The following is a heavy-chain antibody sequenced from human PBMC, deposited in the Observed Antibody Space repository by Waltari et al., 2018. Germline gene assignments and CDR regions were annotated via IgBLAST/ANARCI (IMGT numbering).Heavy chain of an antibody. V-gene: IGHV4-4*08. J-gene: IGHJ1*01. CDR1: GGSITSAY. D-gene: IGHD6-19*01. CDR3: ARGHSTGWYLSH. CDR2: IYPSGTT. Sequence: QVQLMESGPGLVRPSETLSLTCNVSGGSITSAYWSWVRQPPGKGLEWVGYIYPSGTTNDNPSLRSRVSISVDTSKTQFALKLNYVTAADTAVYYCARGHSTGWYLSHWGRGALVTVSS.